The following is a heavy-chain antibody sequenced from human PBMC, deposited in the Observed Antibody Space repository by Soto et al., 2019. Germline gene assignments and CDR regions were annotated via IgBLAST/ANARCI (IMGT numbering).Heavy chain of an antibody. V-gene: IGHV1-69*13. Sequence: GASVKVSCKASGGTFSSYAISWVRQAPGQGLEWMGGIIPIFGTANYAQKFQGRVTITADESTSTAYMELSSLRSEDTAVYYCAGPLAVVPAATYYYYGMDVGAQGTTVTVS. J-gene: IGHJ6*02. D-gene: IGHD2-2*01. CDR3: AGPLAVVPAATYYYYGMDV. CDR2: IIPIFGTA. CDR1: GGTFSSYA.